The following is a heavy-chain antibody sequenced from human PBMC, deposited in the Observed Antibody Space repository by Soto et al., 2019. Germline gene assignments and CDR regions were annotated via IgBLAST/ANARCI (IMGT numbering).Heavy chain of an antibody. J-gene: IGHJ4*02. CDR2: IFSNYEK. D-gene: IGHD3-22*01. V-gene: IGHV2-26*01. Sequence: QVTLKESGPVLVKPTETLTLTCTVSGFSLSNARMGVSWIRQPPGKALEWLAHIFSNYEKSYSTSLKSRLTISKDSTKSQVVLPMTNVDPVDSATYFCARINPPSDSNGYYGYLTGYYFVYGGEGTLVAVSS. CDR1: GFSLSNARMG. CDR3: ARINPPSDSNGYYGYLTGYYFVY.